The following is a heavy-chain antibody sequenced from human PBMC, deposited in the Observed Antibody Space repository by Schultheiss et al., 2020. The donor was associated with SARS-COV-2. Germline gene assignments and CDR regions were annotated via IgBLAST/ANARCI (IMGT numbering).Heavy chain of an antibody. CDR1: GFTFSSYE. J-gene: IGHJ6*02. Sequence: GSLRLSCAASGFTFSSYEMNWVRQAPGKGLEWVSSISSSSSYIYYADSVKGRFTISRDNAKNSLYLQMNSLRAEDTAVYYCARELSDCSSTSCYPTGGMDVWGQGTTVTVSS. CDR3: ARELSDCSSTSCYPTGGMDV. V-gene: IGHV3-21*01. CDR2: ISSSSSYI. D-gene: IGHD2-2*01.